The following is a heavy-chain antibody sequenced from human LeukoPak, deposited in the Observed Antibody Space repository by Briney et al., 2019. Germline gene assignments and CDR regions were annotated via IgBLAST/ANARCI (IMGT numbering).Heavy chain of an antibody. CDR2: INHSGST. J-gene: IGHJ5*02. Sequence: SETLSLTCALYGGSFSGYYWSWIRQPPGKGLEWIGEINHSGSTNYNPSLKSRVTISVDTSKNQFSLKLSSVTAAYTAVYYCARLKSLVAWGQGTLVTVSS. CDR1: GGSFSGYY. D-gene: IGHD2-8*02. V-gene: IGHV4-34*01. CDR3: ARLKSLVA.